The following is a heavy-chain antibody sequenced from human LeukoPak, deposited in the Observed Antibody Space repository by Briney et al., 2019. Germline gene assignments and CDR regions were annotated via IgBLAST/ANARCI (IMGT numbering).Heavy chain of an antibody. CDR2: IYYTGST. CDR3: ARGSKAAPGTFDY. J-gene: IGHJ4*02. V-gene: IGHV4-59*01. D-gene: IGHD6-13*01. CDR1: GGSISSYY. Sequence: SETLSLTCTVSGGSISSYYWGWIRQPPGKGLEWIGYIYYTGSTDYNPSLKSRVAISVDTSKSQFSLKLSSVTAADTAVYYCARGSKAAPGTFDYWGQGTLVTVSS.